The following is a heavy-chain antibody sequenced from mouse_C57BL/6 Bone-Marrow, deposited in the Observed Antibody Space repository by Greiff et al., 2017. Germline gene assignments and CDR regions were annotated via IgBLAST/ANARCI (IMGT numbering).Heavy chain of an antibody. V-gene: IGHV5-9-1*02. CDR2: ISSGGDYI. CDR1: GFTFSSYA. Sequence: EVMLVESGEGLVKPGGSLTLSCAASGFTFSSYALSWVRQTPEKRLEWVAYISSGGDYIYYADTVQGRITISRDNARNTLYLQMSSLKSEDTAMYYCTKSYVHYAMDYWGQGTSVTVSS. D-gene: IGHD2-14*01. CDR3: TKSYVHYAMDY. J-gene: IGHJ4*01.